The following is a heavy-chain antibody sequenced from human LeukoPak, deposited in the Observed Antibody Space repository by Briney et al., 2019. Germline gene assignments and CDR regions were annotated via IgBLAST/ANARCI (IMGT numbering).Heavy chain of an antibody. CDR1: SGSISSYY. V-gene: IGHV4-4*07. D-gene: IGHD3-3*01. CDR3: ARIYDFWSAYQYYFDY. Sequence: SETLSLTCTVSSGSISSYYWTWIRQPAGKGLEWIGRIHTSGSTNYNPSLKSRVTMSVDTSKNQFSLRLSSVTAADTAVYYCARIYDFWSAYQYYFDYWGQGTLVTVSS. J-gene: IGHJ4*02. CDR2: IHTSGST.